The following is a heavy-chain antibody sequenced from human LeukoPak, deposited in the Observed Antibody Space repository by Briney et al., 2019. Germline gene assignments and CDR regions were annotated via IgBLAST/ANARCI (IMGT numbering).Heavy chain of an antibody. CDR3: AKSPTIVVVPAAIHY. V-gene: IGHV3-23*01. Sequence: GRSLRLSCAASGFTFSSYAMSWVRQAPGKGLEWVSAISGSGGSTYYADSVKGRFTISRDNSKNTLYLQMNSLRAEDTAVYYCAKSPTIVVVPAAIHYWGQGTLVTVSS. J-gene: IGHJ4*02. CDR2: ISGSGGST. D-gene: IGHD2-2*01. CDR1: GFTFSSYA.